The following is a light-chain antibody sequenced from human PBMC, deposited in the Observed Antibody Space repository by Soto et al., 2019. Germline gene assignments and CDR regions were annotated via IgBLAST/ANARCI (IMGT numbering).Light chain of an antibody. CDR2: GAS. V-gene: IGKV3-20*01. CDR1: QSVSSSY. J-gene: IGKJ1*01. Sequence: EVVMTQSPATLSVSLGDRATLSCRASQSVSSSYLAWYQQKPGQAPGLLIYGASSRATGIPDRFSGSGSGTDFTLTISRLEPEDFAVYYCQQYGRSPWTFGQGTKVDI. CDR3: QQYGRSPWT.